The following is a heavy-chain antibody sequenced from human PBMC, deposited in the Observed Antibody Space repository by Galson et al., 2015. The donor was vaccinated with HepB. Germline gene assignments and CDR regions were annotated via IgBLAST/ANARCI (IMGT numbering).Heavy chain of an antibody. CDR1: GYTFTQYG. CDR3: ARVVRSKAPYFDY. Sequence: SCKASGYTFTQYGISWVRQAPGHGLQWMGWISPYNADTNHAQNLQGRVTMTTDTSTTTVYMELRSLRSDDTAVYYCARVVRSKAPYFDYWGQGTLVTISS. J-gene: IGHJ4*02. D-gene: IGHD4-23*01. V-gene: IGHV1-18*01. CDR2: ISPYNADT.